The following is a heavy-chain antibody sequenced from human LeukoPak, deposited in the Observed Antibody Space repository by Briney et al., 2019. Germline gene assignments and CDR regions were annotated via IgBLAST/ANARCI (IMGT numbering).Heavy chain of an antibody. V-gene: IGHV4-34*01. CDR3: ARIRPYSSSPGGDYFDY. CDR1: GGSFSGYY. D-gene: IGHD6-13*01. CDR2: INHSGST. J-gene: IGHJ4*02. Sequence: SETLSLTCAVYGGSFSGYYWSWIRQSPGKGLEWIGEINHSGSTNYNPSLKSRVTISVDTSKNQFSLKLSSVTAADTAVYYCARIRPYSSSPGGDYFDYWGQGTLVTVSS.